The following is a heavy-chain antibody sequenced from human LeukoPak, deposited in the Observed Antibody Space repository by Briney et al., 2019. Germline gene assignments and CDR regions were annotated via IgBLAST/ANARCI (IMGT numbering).Heavy chain of an antibody. V-gene: IGHV1-2*02. CDR1: GYTFTGYY. J-gene: IGHJ2*01. CDR3: ARDGYFDL. CDR2: INPNSGGT. Sequence: ASVKVSCKASGYTFTGYYMHWVRQAPGQGLEWMGWINPNSGGTNYAQSLQGRVTMSTDTSTNTAYMELRSLRSDDTAVYYCARDGYFDLWGRGTLVTVSS.